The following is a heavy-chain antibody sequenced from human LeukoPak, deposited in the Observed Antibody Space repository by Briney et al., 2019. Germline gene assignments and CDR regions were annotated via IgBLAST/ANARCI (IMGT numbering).Heavy chain of an antibody. V-gene: IGHV1-2*07. CDR1: GYTFTDHY. J-gene: IGHJ4*02. CDR2: INPNGGGI. D-gene: IGHD1-26*01. Sequence: GASVKVSCKASGYTFTDHYMHWVRQAPGQGPEWMGWINPNGGGINDYAHKFQGRVTMTRDTSISTAYMELSGLRSDDTAVYFCARDTVGATTYWGQGTLVTVSS. CDR3: ARDTVGATTY.